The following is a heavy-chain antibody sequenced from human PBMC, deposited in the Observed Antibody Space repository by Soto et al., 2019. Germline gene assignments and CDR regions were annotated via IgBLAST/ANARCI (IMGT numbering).Heavy chain of an antibody. CDR2: ISGSGGST. J-gene: IGHJ4*02. CDR3: AKGYSSSWYYFDY. D-gene: IGHD6-13*01. CDR1: GFTFSSYA. V-gene: IGHV3-23*01. Sequence: EVQLLESGGGLVQPGGSLRLSCAASGFTFSSYAMSWVRQAPGKGLEWVSAISGSGGSTYYADSVKGRFTISRDNSKNTLHLQMNSLSAEDTAVYYCAKGYSSSWYYFDYWGQGTLVTVSS.